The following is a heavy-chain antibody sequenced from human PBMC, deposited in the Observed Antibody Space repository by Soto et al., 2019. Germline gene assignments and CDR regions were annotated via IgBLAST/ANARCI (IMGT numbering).Heavy chain of an antibody. CDR1: GGSISSGDYY. CDR3: ASADYYYSSVYYGGDY. Sequence: QVQLQESGPGLVKPSQTLSLTGTVSGGSISSGDYYWSWIRQPPGKGLEWIGYIYYSGSTYYNPSHKRRVTISVDTSKNHFSLKMSCGTAAETAEYYCASADYYYSSVYYGGDYYAEGSLFTFCS. J-gene: IGHJ4*02. D-gene: IGHD3-22*01. CDR2: IYYSGST. V-gene: IGHV4-30-4*01.